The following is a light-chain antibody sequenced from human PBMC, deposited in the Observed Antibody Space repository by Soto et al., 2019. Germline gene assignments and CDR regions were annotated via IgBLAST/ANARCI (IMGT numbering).Light chain of an antibody. CDR2: KAS. Sequence: DIQMTQSPSTLSASVGDRVTITCRASQSISSWLAWYQQKPGKAPKLLVYKASSLECGVPSRFSGSGSGTEFTLHISSLQPDDFATYYCQQYNSYSRTLGQGTKVEI. CDR3: QQYNSYSRT. CDR1: QSISSW. V-gene: IGKV1-5*03. J-gene: IGKJ1*01.